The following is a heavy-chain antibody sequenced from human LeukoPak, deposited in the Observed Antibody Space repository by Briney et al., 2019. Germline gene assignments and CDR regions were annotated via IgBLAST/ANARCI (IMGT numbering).Heavy chain of an antibody. D-gene: IGHD3-22*01. CDR2: IIPIFGTA. J-gene: IGHJ4*02. CDR1: GGTFSSYA. Sequence: SVKVSCKASGGTFSSYAISWVRQAPGQGLEWMGGIIPIFGTANYAQKFQGRVTITTDESTSTAYMELSSLRSEDTAVYYCARDGANYYDSSGYEPFDYWGQGTLVTVSS. V-gene: IGHV1-69*05. CDR3: ARDGANYYDSSGYEPFDY.